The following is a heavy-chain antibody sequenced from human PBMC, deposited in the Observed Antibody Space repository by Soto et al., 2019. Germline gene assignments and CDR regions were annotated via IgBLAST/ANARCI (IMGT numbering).Heavy chain of an antibody. CDR1: GYTFTSYA. V-gene: IGHV1-3*01. J-gene: IGHJ5*02. CDR2: INAGNGNT. D-gene: IGHD3-10*01. Sequence: ASVKVSCKAYGYTFTSYAMHWVRQAPGQRLEWMGWINAGNGNTKYSQKFQGRVTITRGTSASTAYMELSSLRSEDTAVYYCARGPSMVRGTKYWFDPWGQGTLVTVSS. CDR3: ARGPSMVRGTKYWFDP.